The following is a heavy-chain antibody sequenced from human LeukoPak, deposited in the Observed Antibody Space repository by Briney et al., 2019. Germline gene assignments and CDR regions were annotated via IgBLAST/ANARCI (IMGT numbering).Heavy chain of an antibody. D-gene: IGHD2-15*01. J-gene: IGHJ5*02. V-gene: IGHV1-2*02. Sequence: ASVKVSCKASGYTFTGYYMHWVRQAPGQGLEWMGWINPNSGGTNYAQKFQGRATMTRDTSISTAYMELSRLRSDDTAAYYCARGYCSGGSCYSVENWFDPWGQGTLVTVSS. CDR3: ARGYCSGGSCYSVENWFDP. CDR1: GYTFTGYY. CDR2: INPNSGGT.